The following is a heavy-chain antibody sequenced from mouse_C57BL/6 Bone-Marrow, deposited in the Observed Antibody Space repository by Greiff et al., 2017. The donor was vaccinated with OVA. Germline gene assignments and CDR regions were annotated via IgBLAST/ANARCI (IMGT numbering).Heavy chain of an antibody. CDR1: GFTFSSYA. CDR2: ISDGGSYT. Sequence: DVKLVESGGGLVKPGGSLKLSCAASGFTFSSYAMSWVRQTPEKRLEWVATISDGGSYTYYPANVKGRFTISRDNAKNNLYLQMSHLKSEDTAMYYCARDGYYGSSFLDYWGQGTTLTVSS. J-gene: IGHJ2*01. CDR3: ARDGYYGSSFLDY. V-gene: IGHV5-4*01. D-gene: IGHD1-1*01.